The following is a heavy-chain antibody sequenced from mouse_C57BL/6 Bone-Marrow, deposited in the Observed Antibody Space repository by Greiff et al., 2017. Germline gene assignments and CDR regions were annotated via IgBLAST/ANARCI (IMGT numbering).Heavy chain of an antibody. Sequence: EVQLVESGGGLVKPGGSLKLSCAASGFTFSDYGMHWVRQAPEKGLEWVAYISSGSSTIYYADTVKGRFTISRDNAKNTLFLQMTRLRSEDTAMYYCARGIYWYFDVWGTGTTVTVSS. CDR2: ISSGSSTI. CDR1: GFTFSDYG. V-gene: IGHV5-17*01. J-gene: IGHJ1*03. CDR3: ARGIYWYFDV.